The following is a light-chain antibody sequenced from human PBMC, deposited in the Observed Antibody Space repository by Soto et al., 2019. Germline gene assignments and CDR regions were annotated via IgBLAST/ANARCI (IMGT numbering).Light chain of an antibody. CDR2: DVS. V-gene: IGKV3D-11*02. Sequence: TVLTQSPATLSLSPGERSTLSCRASQSVDTYLAWYQQKSGRAPRILIYDVSKRATGIPPRLSGSGAGTDCTLTIGSVEPQDCATYYCQQRRSSLTCGGGTNVDIK. J-gene: IGKJ4*01. CDR3: QQRRSSLT. CDR1: QSVDTY.